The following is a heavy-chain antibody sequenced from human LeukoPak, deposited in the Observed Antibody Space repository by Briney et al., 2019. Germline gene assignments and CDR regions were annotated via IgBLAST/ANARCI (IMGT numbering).Heavy chain of an antibody. CDR3: AKDHNTCPGVY. CDR2: ISGSGGST. J-gene: IGHJ4*02. V-gene: IGHV3-23*01. CDR1: GFIFTSYA. Sequence: PGGSLRLSCAASGFIFTSYAMTWVRQAPGKGLEWVSIISGSGGSTYYADSVKGRFTISRDNSKNTLYLQMNSLRPEDTAVYYCAKDHNTCPGVYWGQGTLVTVSS. D-gene: IGHD1-1*01.